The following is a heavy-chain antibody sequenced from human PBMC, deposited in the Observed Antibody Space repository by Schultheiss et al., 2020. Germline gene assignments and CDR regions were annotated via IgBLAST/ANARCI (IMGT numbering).Heavy chain of an antibody. CDR3: ARGQLAGSVLQYY. CDR2: IVPIFGSA. CDR1: GYTFTSYD. Sequence: SVKVSCKASGYTFTSYDINWVRQAPGQGLEWMGAIVPIFGSANYAPKFQGRVSITADELANTAYMEVSSLTSDDTAVYYCARGQLAGSVLQYYWGQGTLVTVSS. J-gene: IGHJ4*02. V-gene: IGHV1-69*13. D-gene: IGHD3-10*01.